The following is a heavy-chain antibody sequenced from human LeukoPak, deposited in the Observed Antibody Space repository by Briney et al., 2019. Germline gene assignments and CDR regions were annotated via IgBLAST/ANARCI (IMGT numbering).Heavy chain of an antibody. CDR1: GFTFSSYG. CDR2: IGGSGGST. CDR3: AKGRWFNYDSSGYIDY. Sequence: PGRSLRLSCAASGFTFSSYGMHWVRQAPGKGLEWVSGIGGSGGSTYYADSVKGRFTISRDNSKNTLYLQVNSLRAEDTAVYYCAKGRWFNYDSSGYIDYWGQGTLVTVSS. V-gene: IGHV3-23*01. D-gene: IGHD3-22*01. J-gene: IGHJ4*02.